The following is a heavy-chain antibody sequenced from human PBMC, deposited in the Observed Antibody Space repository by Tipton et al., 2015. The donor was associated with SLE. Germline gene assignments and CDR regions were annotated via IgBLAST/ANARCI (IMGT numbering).Heavy chain of an antibody. CDR3: ARDNRGLLAGYYSYYYYMDV. CDR1: GGSIECGSYY. Sequence: TLSLTCTVSGGSIECGSYYWGWIRQPAGKGLEWIGRIDASGITNYNPSLKGRVSTSASRSKNQLSLKVTSVTAADTAVYYCARDNRGLLAGYYSYYYYMDVWGKGTTVTVSS. J-gene: IGHJ6*03. CDR2: IDASGIT. V-gene: IGHV4-61*02. D-gene: IGHD2/OR15-2a*01.